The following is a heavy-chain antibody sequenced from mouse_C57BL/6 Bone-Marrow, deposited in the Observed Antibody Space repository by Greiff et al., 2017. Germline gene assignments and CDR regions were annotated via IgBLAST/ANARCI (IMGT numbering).Heavy chain of an antibody. CDR3: ARAYYSNYEAYYFDY. V-gene: IGHV3-8*01. J-gene: IGHJ2*01. CDR1: GYSITSDY. D-gene: IGHD2-5*01. Sequence: EVQRVESGPGLAKPSQTLSLTCSVTGYSITSDYWNWIRKFPGNKLEYMGYISYSGSTYYNPSLQSRISITRDTSKNQYYLQLNSVTTEDTATYYCARAYYSNYEAYYFDYWGQGTTLTVSS. CDR2: ISYSGST.